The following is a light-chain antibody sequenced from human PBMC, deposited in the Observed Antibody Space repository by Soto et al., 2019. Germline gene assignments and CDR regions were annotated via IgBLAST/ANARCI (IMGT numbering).Light chain of an antibody. CDR3: QQYKYWPLA. Sequence: EIVLTQSPGTLSLSPGERATLSCRASQSVTAGYFAWYQQKPGQAPRLLIYETSSRTTDIPARFSGSGSGTEFTLTISSLQSEDFAIYYCQQYKYWPLAFGGGTRVEIK. CDR1: QSVTAGY. V-gene: IGKV3-15*01. J-gene: IGKJ4*01. CDR2: ETS.